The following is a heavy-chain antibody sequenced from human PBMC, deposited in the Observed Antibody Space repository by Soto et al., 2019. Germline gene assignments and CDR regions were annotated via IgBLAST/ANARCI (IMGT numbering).Heavy chain of an antibody. CDR1: GFTFRSYA. J-gene: IGHJ2*01. CDR2: ISGSGIST. CDR3: AKEPVCPDWYVDL. V-gene: IGHV3-23*01. Sequence: DVQLLESGGGLVQPGGSLRLSCAASGFTFRSYAMSWVRQAPGKGLEWVSGISGSGISTHYADSVKGRFTVSRANSKNRLYLQMNSLSAEDTGVCSCAKEPVCPDWYVDLWGRGTLVTVSS.